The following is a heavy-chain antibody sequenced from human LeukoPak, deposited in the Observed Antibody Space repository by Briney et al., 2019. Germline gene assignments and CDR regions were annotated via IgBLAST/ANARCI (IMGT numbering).Heavy chain of an antibody. CDR2: ISSSSSYI. J-gene: IGHJ3*02. D-gene: IGHD6-19*01. V-gene: IGHV3-21*01. CDR3: AREYSSGWHDAFDI. Sequence: GGSLRLSCAASGFTFSSYSMNWVRQAPGKGLGWVSSISSSSSYIYYADSVKGRFTSSRDNAKNSLYLQMNSLRAEDTAVYYCAREYSSGWHDAFDIWGQGTMVTVSS. CDR1: GFTFSSYS.